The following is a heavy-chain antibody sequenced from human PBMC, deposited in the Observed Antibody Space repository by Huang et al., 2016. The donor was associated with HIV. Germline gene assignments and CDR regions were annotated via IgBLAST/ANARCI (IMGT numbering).Heavy chain of an antibody. CDR1: GFTFRNFD. V-gene: IGHV3-13*01. D-gene: IGHD1-26*01. Sequence: VQLVESGGGLVRPGGSLRLSCAASGFTFRNFDFHWVRQAPGKGRQGVSSIAPAGITDDSDSVRGRFIISRQDAENSFALEMNSLRGGDTAVYYCARAARYLGVFDIWGQGTGVTVSS. CDR2: IAPAGIT. J-gene: IGHJ3*02. CDR3: ARAARYLGVFDI.